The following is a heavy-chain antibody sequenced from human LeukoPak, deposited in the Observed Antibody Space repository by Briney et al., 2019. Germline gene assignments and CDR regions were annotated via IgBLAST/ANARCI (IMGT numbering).Heavy chain of an antibody. J-gene: IGHJ4*02. CDR1: GDSISSGGYY. CDR2: IYYSGTT. Sequence: PSQTLSLPCTVSGDSISSGGYYWSWIRQHPGKGLEWIGYIYYSGTTYYNPSLESRVTMSVDTSKNQFSLKLISMTAADTAVYYCARDTYFRGGTCFAYWGQGILVTVSS. V-gene: IGHV4-31*03. CDR3: ARDTYFRGGTCFAY. D-gene: IGHD2-15*01.